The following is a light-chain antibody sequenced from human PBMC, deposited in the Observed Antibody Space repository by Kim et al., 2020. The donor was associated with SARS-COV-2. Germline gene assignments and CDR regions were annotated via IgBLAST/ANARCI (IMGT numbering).Light chain of an antibody. CDR3: QVWDTGSAV. V-gene: IGLV3-9*01. Sequence: SSELTQPLSVSVALRQTARITCGGNNIGSKNVHWYQQKPGQAPVLVIYRDSNRPSGIPERFSGSNSGNTATLTISRAQAGDEADYYCQVWDTGSAVFGRGTQLTV. CDR1: NIGSKN. J-gene: IGLJ2*01. CDR2: RDS.